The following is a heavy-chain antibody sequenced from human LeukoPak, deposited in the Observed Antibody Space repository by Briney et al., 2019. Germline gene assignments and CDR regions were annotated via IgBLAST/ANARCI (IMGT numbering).Heavy chain of an antibody. J-gene: IGHJ4*02. CDR1: GYSFSTYA. D-gene: IGHD2-15*01. CDR3: ARDPGYCTGDTCYRYFDS. Sequence: ASVKVSCKTFGYSFSTYAMNWVRQAPGQGLEWMGWINTQTGDPTYAQGFTGRFLFSLDTSVSTAYLQISSLKAEDTAVYYCARDPGYCTGDTCYRYFDSWGQGTLVTVSS. CDR2: INTQTGDP. V-gene: IGHV7-4-1*02.